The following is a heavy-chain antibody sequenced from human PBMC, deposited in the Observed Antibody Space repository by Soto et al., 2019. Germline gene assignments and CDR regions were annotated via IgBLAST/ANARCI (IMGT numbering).Heavy chain of an antibody. CDR1: VNTFTSYD. CDR3: ARGGLGLVYNVFSYYHYVMFV. J-gene: IGHJ6*02. Sequence: GAAVKASCEACVNTFTSYDINWVRPATGQELEWMGWMNPNSGNTGYAQKFQGRVTMTRNTSISTAYMELSSLRSEDTAVYYCARGGLGLVYNVFSYYHYVMFVSGQRAPVTVS. CDR2: MNPNSGNT. D-gene: IGHD3-16*01. V-gene: IGHV1-8*01.